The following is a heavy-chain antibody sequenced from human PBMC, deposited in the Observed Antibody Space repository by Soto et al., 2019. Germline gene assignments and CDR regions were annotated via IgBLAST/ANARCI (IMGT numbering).Heavy chain of an antibody. J-gene: IGHJ6*02. D-gene: IGHD5-18*01. V-gene: IGHV3-7*05. CDR1: GFTFRTYW. Sequence: EVQLVESGGGLVQPGGSLRLSCGASGFTFRTYWLSWVRQVPGKGLEWVANINQDGSEKNYVDSVKGRFTLSRDNAKNSLYLQMGSLRAEDTALYYCARDGSTSWYSYDYHGMDVWGQGTTVTVSS. CDR3: ARDGSTSWYSYDYHGMDV. CDR2: INQDGSEK.